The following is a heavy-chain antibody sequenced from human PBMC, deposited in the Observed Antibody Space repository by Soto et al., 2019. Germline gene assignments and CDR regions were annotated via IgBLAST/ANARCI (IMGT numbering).Heavy chain of an antibody. Sequence: LRLSRAASGFTFSSYEVNWVRQAPGKGLEWVSYISSSGSTIYYADSVKGRFTISRDNAKNSLYLQMNSLRAEDTAVYYCARGTYSSSSSDYWGQGTLVTVSS. CDR2: ISSSGSTI. CDR3: ARGTYSSSSSDY. CDR1: GFTFSSYE. D-gene: IGHD6-6*01. J-gene: IGHJ4*02. V-gene: IGHV3-48*03.